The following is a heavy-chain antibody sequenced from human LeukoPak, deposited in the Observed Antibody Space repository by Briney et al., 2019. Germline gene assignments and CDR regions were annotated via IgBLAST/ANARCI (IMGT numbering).Heavy chain of an antibody. CDR3: ARGGYDFGAFEI. CDR2: IYHSGST. D-gene: IGHD5-12*01. J-gene: IGHJ3*02. V-gene: IGHV4-4*02. Sequence: SETLSLTCAVSGGSISSINWWSWVRQPPGKGLEWIGEIYHSGSTNYNPSLKSRVTISVDRSKNQFSLNLNSVTAADTAVYYCARGGYDFGAFEIWGQGTMVTVSS. CDR1: GGSISSINW.